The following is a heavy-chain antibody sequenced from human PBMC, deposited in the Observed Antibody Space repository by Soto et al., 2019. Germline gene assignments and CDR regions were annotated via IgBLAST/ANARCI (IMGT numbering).Heavy chain of an antibody. CDR1: GFTFSSYW. Sequence: VQLVESGGGLVQPGGSLRLSCAASGFTFSSYWMSWVRQAPGKGLEWVANIKQDGSEKYYVDSVKGRFTISRDNAKNSLYLQMNSLRAEDTAVYYCARDRVVVVPAAPEVWFDPWGQGTLVTVSS. D-gene: IGHD2-2*01. J-gene: IGHJ5*02. CDR3: ARDRVVVVPAAPEVWFDP. V-gene: IGHV3-7*01. CDR2: IKQDGSEK.